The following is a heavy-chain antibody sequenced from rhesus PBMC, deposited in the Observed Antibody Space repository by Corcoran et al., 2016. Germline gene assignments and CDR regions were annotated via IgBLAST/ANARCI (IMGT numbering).Heavy chain of an antibody. CDR2: IHGSGSST. V-gene: IGHV4-169*02. J-gene: IGHJ4*01. CDR1: GGSLSSSY. Sequence: QLQLQESGPGLVKPSETLSVTCAVSGGSLSSSYWSWIRQAHWKGLELIGYIHGSGSSTNYKPSLKNRVTISKDMSKNQFCLKLSSVTAEDTAVYYCARDGVTQFDYWGQGVLVSVSS. D-gene: IGHD3-34*01. CDR3: ARDGVTQFDY.